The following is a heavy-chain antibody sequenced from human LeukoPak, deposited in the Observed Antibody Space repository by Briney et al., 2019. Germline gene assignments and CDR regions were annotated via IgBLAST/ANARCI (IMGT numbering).Heavy chain of an antibody. V-gene: IGHV3-21*01. Sequence: GGSLRLSCAASGFTFSSYSMNWVRQAPGKGLEWVSSISSSGSYIYYADSVKGRLTISRDNAKNSLYLQMNSLRAEDTAVYYCARVAYCGGDCSRDIDYWGQGTLVTVSS. CDR2: ISSSGSYI. D-gene: IGHD2-21*01. CDR3: ARVAYCGGDCSRDIDY. J-gene: IGHJ4*02. CDR1: GFTFSSYS.